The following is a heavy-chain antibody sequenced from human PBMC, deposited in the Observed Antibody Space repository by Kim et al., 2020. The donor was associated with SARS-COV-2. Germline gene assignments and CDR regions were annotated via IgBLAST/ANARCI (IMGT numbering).Heavy chain of an antibody. CDR2: ISSGDTFT. V-gene: IGHV3-11*05. CDR1: GFTFSDSY. J-gene: IGHJ4*02. Sequence: GGSLRLSCAASGFTFSDSYMSWIRQAPGRGLEWISYISSGDTFTNYTDSVKGRFTVSRDNTKNSLFLQMNSLRTEDTAVYYCARGMRGLFDYWGQGILVTVPS. CDR3: ARGMRGLFDY. D-gene: IGHD1-26*01.